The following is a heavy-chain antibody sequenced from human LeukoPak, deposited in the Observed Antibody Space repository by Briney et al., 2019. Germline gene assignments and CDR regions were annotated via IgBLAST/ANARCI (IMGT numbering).Heavy chain of an antibody. D-gene: IGHD3-16*01. J-gene: IGHJ4*02. CDR2: IYSNGNT. CDR1: GDSVSSGIYH. V-gene: IGHV4-61*02. CDR3: ASRGPVSASGVEF. Sequence: SETLSLTCNVSGDSVSSGIYHWTWMRQPAGKGLEWIGRIYSNGNTNYNPSLESRVTISMDTSKNQFSLKLSSVTAADTAAYYCASRGPVSASGVEFWGQGTLVTVSS.